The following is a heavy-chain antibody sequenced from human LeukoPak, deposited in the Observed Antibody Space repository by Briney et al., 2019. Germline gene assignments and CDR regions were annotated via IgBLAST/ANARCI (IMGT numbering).Heavy chain of an antibody. V-gene: IGHV3-21*01. J-gene: IGHJ4*02. CDR2: ISSSSSYI. Sequence: PGGSLRLSCAASGFTFSNAWMSWVRQAPGKGLEWVSSISSSSSYIYYADPVKGRFTISRDNAKNSLYLQMNSLRAEDTAVYYCARDQDSSGFLDYWGQGTLVTVSS. D-gene: IGHD6-19*01. CDR3: ARDQDSSGFLDY. CDR1: GFTFSNAW.